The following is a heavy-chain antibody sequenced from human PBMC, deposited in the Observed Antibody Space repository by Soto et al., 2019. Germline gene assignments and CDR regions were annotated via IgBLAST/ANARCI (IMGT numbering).Heavy chain of an antibody. V-gene: IGHV3-30*18. D-gene: IGHD6-6*01. CDR2: ISYDGSNK. J-gene: IGHJ4*02. CDR3: AKGTSIAAPMDYFDY. Sequence: GGSLRLSCAASGFTFSSYGMHWVRQAPGKGLEWVAVISYDGSNKYYADSVKGRFTISRDNSKNTLYLQMNSLRAEDTAVYYCAKGTSIAAPMDYFDYWGQGTLVTVSS. CDR1: GFTFSSYG.